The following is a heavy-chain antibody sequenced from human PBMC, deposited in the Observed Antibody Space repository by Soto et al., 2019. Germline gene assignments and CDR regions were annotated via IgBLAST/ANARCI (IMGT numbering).Heavy chain of an antibody. CDR1: GGTFSSYA. CDR3: ARGRTYYYDSSGYYYVY. CDR2: IIPIFGTA. V-gene: IGHV1-69*13. D-gene: IGHD3-22*01. J-gene: IGHJ4*02. Sequence: SVKVSCKASGGTFSSYAISWVRQAPGQGLEWMGGIIPIFGTANYAQKFQGRVTITADESTSTAYMELSSLRSEDTAVYYCARGRTYYYDSSGYYYVYWGQGTLVTVSS.